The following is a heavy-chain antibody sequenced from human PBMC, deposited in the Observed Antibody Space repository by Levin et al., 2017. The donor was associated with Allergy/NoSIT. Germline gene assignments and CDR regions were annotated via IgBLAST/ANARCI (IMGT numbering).Heavy chain of an antibody. CDR3: ATGTIDY. CDR1: GFPFNIYG. Sequence: AGGSLRLSCAASGFPFNIYGMNWVRQAPGKGLEWVSHISSSGSPIYYADSVRGRFTMSRDNAKSSLYLQMNSLRAEDTALYYCATGTIDYWGQGTLVTVSS. J-gene: IGHJ4*02. V-gene: IGHV3-48*04. CDR2: ISSSGSPI. D-gene: IGHD2-8*01.